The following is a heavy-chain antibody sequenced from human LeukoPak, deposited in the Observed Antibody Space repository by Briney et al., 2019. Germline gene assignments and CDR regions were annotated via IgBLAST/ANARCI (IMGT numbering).Heavy chain of an antibody. CDR3: ARDVFADSSGGSFDF. CDR1: GFSFDTHG. J-gene: IGHJ4*02. V-gene: IGHV3-33*01. CDR2: IWYDGKKE. Sequence: GGSLRLSCAASGFSFDTHGMHWVRQAPGKGLGWVAVIWYDGKKEYYADSVKGRFTISRVNSKKSLFLQMNGLRAEDTALYYCARDVFADSSGGSFDFWGQGTLVTVST. D-gene: IGHD3-16*01.